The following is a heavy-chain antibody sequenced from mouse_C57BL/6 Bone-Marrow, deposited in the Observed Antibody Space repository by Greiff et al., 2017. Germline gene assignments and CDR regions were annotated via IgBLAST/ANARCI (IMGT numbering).Heavy chain of an antibody. D-gene: IGHD1-1*01. CDR2: SLPGSGST. CDR3: ARGIYYGSSYDWYFDV. J-gene: IGHJ1*03. V-gene: IGHV1-9*01. CDR1: GYTFTGYW. Sequence: QVHVKQSGAELMKPGASVKLSCKATGYTFTGYWIEWVKPRPGHGLEWIGESLPGSGSTNYNEKFKGKATFTADTSSNTAYMQLSSLTTEDSAIYYCARGIYYGSSYDWYFDVWGTGTTVTVSS.